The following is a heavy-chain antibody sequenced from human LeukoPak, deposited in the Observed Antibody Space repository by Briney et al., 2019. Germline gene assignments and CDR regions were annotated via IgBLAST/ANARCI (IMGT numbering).Heavy chain of an antibody. J-gene: IGHJ1*01. V-gene: IGHV4-59*08. CDR2: YYYSGST. CDR3: ATTGYCSGVSCYAEYFQH. D-gene: IGHD2-15*01. CDR1: GGSISTYY. Sequence: PSETLSLTCTVSGGSISTYYWSCIRQPPGKALVWIGYYYYSGSTIDNAYLKSRVTISVDTSKNKFSLKRSSVTAADTAVYYCATTGYCSGVSCYAEYFQHWGQGGLVTVSS.